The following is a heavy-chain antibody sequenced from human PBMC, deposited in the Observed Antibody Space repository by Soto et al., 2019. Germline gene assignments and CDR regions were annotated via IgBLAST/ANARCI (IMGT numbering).Heavy chain of an antibody. Sequence: EVQLLESGGGLVQPGGSLRLSCVASGLTFSNHAMSWVRQAPGKGLQWVSAISGSGDSTYYEDSEQGRFTISRENTKNRLYLQMKSLRAEDTAVYYCAIPTQRQFVQHHYFCAMDVWGQGTTVIVSS. V-gene: IGHV3-23*01. D-gene: IGHD6-13*01. CDR3: AIPTQRQFVQHHYFCAMDV. J-gene: IGHJ6*02. CDR1: GLTFSNHA. CDR2: ISGSGDST.